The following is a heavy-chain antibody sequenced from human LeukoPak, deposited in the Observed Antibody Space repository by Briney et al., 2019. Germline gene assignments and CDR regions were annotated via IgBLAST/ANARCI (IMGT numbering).Heavy chain of an antibody. J-gene: IGHJ6*02. D-gene: IGHD2-15*01. CDR1: GGTFSSYA. Sequence: SVKVSFKASGGTFSSYAISWVRQAPGQGLEWMGGIIPIFGTANYAQKFQGRVTITADESTSTAYMELSSLRSEDTAVYYCASSRAGRYCSGGSCYSGEGYYYGMDVWGQGTTVTVSS. CDR2: IIPIFGTA. CDR3: ASSRAGRYCSGGSCYSGEGYYYGMDV. V-gene: IGHV1-69*13.